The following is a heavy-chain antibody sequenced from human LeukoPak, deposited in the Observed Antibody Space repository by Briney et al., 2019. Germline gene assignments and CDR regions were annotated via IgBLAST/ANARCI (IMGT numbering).Heavy chain of an antibody. CDR2: IRQDGSEK. CDR1: GFTFSSFW. J-gene: IGHJ3*02. Sequence: PGGSLRPSCAASGFTFSSFWMTWVRQAPGKGLEWVANIRQDGSEKYYVDSVEGRFTISRDNAKKSLFLQMNSLRVEDTAVYYCARDMRGDGFDIWGQGTMVTVSS. V-gene: IGHV3-7*04. CDR3: ARDMRGDGFDI. D-gene: IGHD2-2*01.